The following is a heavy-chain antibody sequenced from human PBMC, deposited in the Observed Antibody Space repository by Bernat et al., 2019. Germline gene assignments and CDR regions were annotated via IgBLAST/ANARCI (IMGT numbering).Heavy chain of an antibody. D-gene: IGHD2-8*02. J-gene: IGHJ4*02. Sequence: EVQLVESGGGLVQPGGSLRLSCAASGFTFSSDAMSWVRQAPGKGLEWVSAISGSGGSTYYADSVKGRFTISRDNSKNTLYLQMNSLRAEDTAVYYCAKDALGYCTGGVCPDYWGQGTLVTVSS. CDR1: GFTFSSDA. CDR3: AKDALGYCTGGVCPDY. CDR2: ISGSGGST. V-gene: IGHV3-23*04.